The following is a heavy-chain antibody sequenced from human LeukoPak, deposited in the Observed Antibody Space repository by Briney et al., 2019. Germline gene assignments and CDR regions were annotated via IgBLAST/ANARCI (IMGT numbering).Heavy chain of an antibody. Sequence: PSETLSLTCTVSSGSISTSNYYWGWVRQPPGKALEWIGNIFYSGSTYYSPSLKSRVTISLDTSRNQFSLRLSSVTAADTAVYYCARRVGRWFGERAYYYNYMDVWGKGTTVTISS. CDR3: ARRVGRWFGERAYYYNYMDV. CDR2: IFYSGST. J-gene: IGHJ6*03. V-gene: IGHV4-39*07. CDR1: SGSISTSNYY. D-gene: IGHD3-10*01.